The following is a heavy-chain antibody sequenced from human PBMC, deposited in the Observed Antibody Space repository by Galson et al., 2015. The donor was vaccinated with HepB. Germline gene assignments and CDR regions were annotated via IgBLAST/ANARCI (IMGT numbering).Heavy chain of an antibody. CDR1: GYRFTSYG. CDR2: ISAYNGHT. D-gene: IGHD4-17*01. V-gene: IGHV1-18*01. J-gene: IGHJ5*02. CDR3: ARDFALTTRDWFDP. Sequence: SVKASCKASGYRFTSYGISWVRQAPGQGLEWMGWISAYNGHTKYAQKIQGRVTMTTDTSTSTAYMELRSLRSDDTAVYYCARDFALTTRDWFDPWGQGTLVTVSS.